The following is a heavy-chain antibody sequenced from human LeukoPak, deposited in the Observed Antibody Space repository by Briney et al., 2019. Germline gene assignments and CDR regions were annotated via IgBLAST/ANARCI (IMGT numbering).Heavy chain of an antibody. CDR2: IYYSGST. J-gene: IGHJ3*02. CDR1: GGSITSSSYY. Sequence: PSETLSLTCTVSGGSITSSSYYWGWIRQPPGKGLEWIGYIYYSGSTNYNPSLKSRVTISVDTSKNQFSLKLSSVTAADTAVYYCASHGDSDAFDIWGQGTMVTVSS. V-gene: IGHV4-61*05. D-gene: IGHD4-17*01. CDR3: ASHGDSDAFDI.